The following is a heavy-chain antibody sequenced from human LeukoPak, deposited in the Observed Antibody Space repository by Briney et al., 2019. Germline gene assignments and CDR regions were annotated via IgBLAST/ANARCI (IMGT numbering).Heavy chain of an antibody. CDR1: GYTFTDHY. CDR3: ASVGGGTAAVVFDI. V-gene: IGHV1-2*02. Sequence: ASVKVSCKASGYTFTDHYMHWVRQAPGQGLAWLGWIKPDSGGINYAQNFQGRVTMTRDTSISTAYMELSRLTSADTAVYYCASVGGGTAAVVFDIWGQGTMVTVSS. CDR2: IKPDSGGI. D-gene: IGHD6-13*01. J-gene: IGHJ3*02.